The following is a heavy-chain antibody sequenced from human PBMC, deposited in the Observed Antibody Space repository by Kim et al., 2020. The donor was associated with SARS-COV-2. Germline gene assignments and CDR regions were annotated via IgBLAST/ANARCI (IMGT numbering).Heavy chain of an antibody. J-gene: IGHJ3*02. D-gene: IGHD3-3*01. V-gene: IGHV3-48*04. CDR1: GFTLSLYS. CDR3: DRENYWTFDI. CDR2: ISGTGTIK. Sequence: GGSLRLSCATSGFTLSLYSMNWVRQSPGKGLEWVSHISGTGTIKKHEDSVRGRFTISRDNAKNSLFLQMNGLRAEDKAAAYCDRENYWTFDIWGQGPMVT.